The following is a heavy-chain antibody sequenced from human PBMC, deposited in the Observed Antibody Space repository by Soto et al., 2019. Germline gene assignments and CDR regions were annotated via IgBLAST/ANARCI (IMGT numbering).Heavy chain of an antibody. CDR3: ARVNYDFWSGYYALGAFDI. CDR1: GGSISSYY. Sequence: SETLSLTCTVSGGSISSYYCSWIRQPPGKGLEWIGYIYYSGSTNYNPSLKSRVTISVDTSKNQFSLKLSSVTAADTAVYYCARVNYDFWSGYYALGAFDIWGERPMV. V-gene: IGHV4-59*01. J-gene: IGHJ3*02. D-gene: IGHD3-3*01. CDR2: IYYSGST.